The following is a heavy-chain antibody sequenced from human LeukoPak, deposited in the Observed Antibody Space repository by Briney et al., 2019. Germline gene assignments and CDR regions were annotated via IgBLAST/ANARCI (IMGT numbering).Heavy chain of an antibody. CDR2: IRSNGDTT. CDR3: AKGQELDDGVFDS. D-gene: IGHD1-1*01. V-gene: IGHV3-23*01. CDR1: GFTFSSLA. J-gene: IGHJ4*02. Sequence: GGSLRLPCTASGFTFSSLAMTWVRQAPGKGLEWVSTIRSNGDTTYNADSVKGRFTISRDNSKNTLYLELNSLRVEDTATFYCAKGQELDDGVFDSWGQGTMVTVSS.